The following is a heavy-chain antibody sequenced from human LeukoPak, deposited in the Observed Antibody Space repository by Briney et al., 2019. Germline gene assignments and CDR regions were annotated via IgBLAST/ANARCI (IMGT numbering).Heavy chain of an antibody. Sequence: GGSLTPSWAAPGFTFNNYWMSWVRQAPGKGLEWVANIKQDGSAKFYVDSVQGRFAISRDNAENSLYLQMNSLRAEDTAVYYCARDQRGYGGPVLHYWGPGTLVTVSS. J-gene: IGHJ4*02. CDR3: ARDQRGYGGPVLHY. CDR2: IKQDGSAK. CDR1: GFTFNNYW. D-gene: IGHD4-23*01. V-gene: IGHV3-7*04.